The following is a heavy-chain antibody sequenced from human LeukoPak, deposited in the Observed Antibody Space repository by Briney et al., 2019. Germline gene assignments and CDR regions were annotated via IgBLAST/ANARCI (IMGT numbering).Heavy chain of an antibody. J-gene: IGHJ3*02. CDR1: GGTFSSYA. V-gene: IGHV1-2*02. CDR3: ATYSAFAGAFDI. CDR2: ISPNSGGT. Sequence: ASVKVSCKASGGTFSSYAISWVRQAPGQGLEWMGWISPNSGGTNYAQKFQGRVTMTRDTSISTAYVELSRLRSDDTAVYYCATYSAFAGAFDIWGQGTMVTVSS. D-gene: IGHD5-12*01.